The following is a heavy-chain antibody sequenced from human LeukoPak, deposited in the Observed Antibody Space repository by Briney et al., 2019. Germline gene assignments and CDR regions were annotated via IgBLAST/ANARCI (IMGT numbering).Heavy chain of an antibody. D-gene: IGHD6-19*01. CDR2: ISSNGGST. CDR1: GFTFSNYA. Sequence: PGGSLRLSCAASGFTFSNYAMSWVRQAPGKGLEYVSAISSNGGSTYYADSVKGRFTISRDNSKNTLYLQMSSLRAEDTAVYYCVKDVTGDSSGWYGGIFDYWGQGTLVTVSS. J-gene: IGHJ4*02. CDR3: VKDVTGDSSGWYGGIFDY. V-gene: IGHV3-64D*09.